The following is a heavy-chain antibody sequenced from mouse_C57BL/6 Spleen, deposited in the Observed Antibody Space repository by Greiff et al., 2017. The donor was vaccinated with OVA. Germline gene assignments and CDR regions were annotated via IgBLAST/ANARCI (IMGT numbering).Heavy chain of an antibody. Sequence: VQLQQSGPGLVQPSQSLSITCTVSGFSLTSYGVHWVRQSPGTGLEWLGVIWSGGSTDYNAAFISRLSISKDNSKSQVFFKMNSLQADDTAIYYGAKNYGSSSSYYYAMDYWGQGTSVTVSS. D-gene: IGHD1-1*01. CDR1: GFSLTSYG. J-gene: IGHJ4*01. CDR3: AKNYGSSSSYYYAMDY. V-gene: IGHV2-2*01. CDR2: IWSGGST.